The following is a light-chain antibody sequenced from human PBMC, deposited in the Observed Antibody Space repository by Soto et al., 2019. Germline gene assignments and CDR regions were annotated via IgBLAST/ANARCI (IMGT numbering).Light chain of an antibody. J-gene: IGLJ1*01. V-gene: IGLV2-14*01. CDR1: SSDVGNYKY. CDR3: LSYTSSGTYV. Sequence: QSVLTQPASVSGSPGQSITISCTGTSSDVGNYKYVSWYQQHPGKAPKLIIYEVSNRHSGVSDRCSGSKSGNTASLTISVLQAEDETDYYCLSYTSSGTYVFGTGTKVTVL. CDR2: EVS.